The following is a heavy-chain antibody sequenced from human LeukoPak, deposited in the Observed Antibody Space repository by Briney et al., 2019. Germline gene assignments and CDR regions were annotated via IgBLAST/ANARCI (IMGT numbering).Heavy chain of an antibody. CDR1: GFTFSSYW. Sequence: PGGSLRLSCAASGFTFSSYWMHWVRQAPGKGLVWVSRINSDGSSTNYADSVKGRFTISRDNAKNTLYLQMNSLRAEDTAVYYCARPYCSGSSCYSGNWLDPWGQGTLVTVSS. V-gene: IGHV3-74*01. CDR3: ARPYCSGSSCYSGNWLDP. CDR2: INSDGSST. J-gene: IGHJ5*02. D-gene: IGHD2-15*01.